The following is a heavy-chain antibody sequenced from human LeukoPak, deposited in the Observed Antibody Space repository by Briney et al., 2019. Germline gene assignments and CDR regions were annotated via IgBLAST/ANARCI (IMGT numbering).Heavy chain of an antibody. V-gene: IGHV4-59*08. CDR1: GDSLSSHY. CDR3: ARNVGWYSHDS. J-gene: IGHJ4*02. Sequence: SETLSLTCTVSGDSLSSHYWSWLRQPPGKGLEGIGYIYGSGSTHYDPSLRSRVTISEDTSKNQFSLKLTSVTAADTAVYYCARNVGWYSHDSWGQGTLVTVSS. D-gene: IGHD6-19*01. CDR2: IYGSGST.